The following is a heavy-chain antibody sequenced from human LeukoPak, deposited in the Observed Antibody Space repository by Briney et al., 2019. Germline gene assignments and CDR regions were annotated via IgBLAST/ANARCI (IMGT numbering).Heavy chain of an antibody. Sequence: GGSLRLSCAASGFTFSSYAMSWVRLAPGKGLEWVSAISGSGGSTYYADSVKGRFTISRDNSKNTLYLQMNSLRAEDTAVYYCAKDPRAYCGGDCYSEGNYFDYWGQGTLVTVSS. V-gene: IGHV3-23*01. D-gene: IGHD2-21*02. CDR3: AKDPRAYCGGDCYSEGNYFDY. CDR1: GFTFSSYA. J-gene: IGHJ4*02. CDR2: ISGSGGST.